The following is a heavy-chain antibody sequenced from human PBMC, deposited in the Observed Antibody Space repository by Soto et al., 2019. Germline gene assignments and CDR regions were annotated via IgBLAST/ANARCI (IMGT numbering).Heavy chain of an antibody. Sequence: SETLSLTCTVSGGSVSSGSYYWSWIRQPPGKGLEWIGYIYYSGSTNYNPSLKSRVTISVDTSKNQFSLKLSPVTAADTAVYYCARDSGSPDYYYYGMDVWGQGTTVTVSS. CDR2: IYYSGST. CDR3: ARDSGSPDYYYYGMDV. V-gene: IGHV4-61*01. CDR1: GGSVSSGSYY. J-gene: IGHJ6*02. D-gene: IGHD2-15*01.